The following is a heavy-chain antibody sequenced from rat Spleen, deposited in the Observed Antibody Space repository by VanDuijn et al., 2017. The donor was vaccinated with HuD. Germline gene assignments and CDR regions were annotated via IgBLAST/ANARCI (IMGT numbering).Heavy chain of an antibody. CDR1: GFSFSNYC. CDR2: ISPSGGST. Sequence: EVQLVESGGGLVQPGRSMKLSCTASGFSFSNYCMTWVRQGPTKGLEWVASISPSGGSTFYRDSVKGRFTISRDIAKNTLYLQMDSLRSEDTATYYCTTGLQWGQGVMVTVSS. D-gene: IGHD1-1*01. J-gene: IGHJ2*01. CDR3: TTGLQ. V-gene: IGHV5-19*01.